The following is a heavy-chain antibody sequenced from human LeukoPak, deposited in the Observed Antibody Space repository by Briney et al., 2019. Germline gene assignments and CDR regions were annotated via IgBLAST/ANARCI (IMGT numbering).Heavy chain of an antibody. D-gene: IGHD2-15*01. J-gene: IGHJ4*02. CDR2: ISGSGGST. CDR3: AKATADCSGGSCYSDY. V-gene: IGHV3-23*01. Sequence: PGGSLRLSCAASGFTFSSYAMSWVRQAPGKGLEWVSAISGSGGSTYYADSVKGRFTISRDNSKNTLYLQMNSLRAEDTAVYYCAKATADCSGGSCYSDYWGQGTLVTVSS. CDR1: GFTFSSYA.